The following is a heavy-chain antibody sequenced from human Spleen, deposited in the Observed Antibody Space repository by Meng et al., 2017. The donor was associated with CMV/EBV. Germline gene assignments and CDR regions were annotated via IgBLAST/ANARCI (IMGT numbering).Heavy chain of an antibody. D-gene: IGHD1-26*01. V-gene: IGHV3-21*01. J-gene: IGHJ3*02. Sequence: GESLKISCAASGFTFSRYTMNWVRQAPGKGLEWVASTSSSSTYIYYRDSIKGRFTISRDNVKNSLYLQMDGLRAEDTAVYYCAREGGTGTYHDPFDIWGQGTMVTVSS. CDR2: TSSSSTYI. CDR3: AREGGTGTYHDPFDI. CDR1: GFTFSRYT.